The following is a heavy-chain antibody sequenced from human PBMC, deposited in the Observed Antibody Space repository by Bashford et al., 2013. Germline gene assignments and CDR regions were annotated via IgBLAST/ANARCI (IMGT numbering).Heavy chain of an antibody. Sequence: SVKVSCKASGGTFSSYTISWVRQAPGQGLEWMGRIIPILGIANYAQKFQGRVTITADKSTSTAYMELSSLRSEDTAVYYCARDHQPTYYYDSSGYSNWFDPWGQGTLVTVSS. V-gene: IGHV1-69*04. J-gene: IGHJ5*02. CDR2: IIPILGIA. CDR3: ARDHQPTYYYDSSGYSNWFDP. D-gene: IGHD3-22*01. CDR1: GGTFSSYT.